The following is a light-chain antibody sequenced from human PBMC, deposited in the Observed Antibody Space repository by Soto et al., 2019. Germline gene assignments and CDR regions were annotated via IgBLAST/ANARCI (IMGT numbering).Light chain of an antibody. V-gene: IGLV2-8*01. Sequence: QSVLTQPPSASGSPGQSVTISCTGTSSDVGAYNYVSWYQQHPGKAPKLMIYDVSKRPSGVPDRFSGSKSGNTASLIVSGLQGEDEADYYCSSYAGSSWVFGGGTKVTVL. CDR1: SSDVGAYNY. CDR2: DVS. CDR3: SSYAGSSWV. J-gene: IGLJ3*02.